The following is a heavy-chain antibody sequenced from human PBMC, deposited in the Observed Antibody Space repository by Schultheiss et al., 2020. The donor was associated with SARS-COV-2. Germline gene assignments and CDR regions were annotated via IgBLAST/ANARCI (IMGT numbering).Heavy chain of an antibody. Sequence: SETLSLTCTVSGGSISSYYWGWIRQPPGKGLEWIGYIYYSGSTYYNPSLKSRVTISVDTSKNQFSLKLSSVTAADTAVYYCARQIYYDSVNWFDPWGQGTLVTVSS. CDR3: ARQIYYDSVNWFDP. D-gene: IGHD3-3*01. CDR2: IYYSGST. V-gene: IGHV4-59*08. CDR1: GGSISSYY. J-gene: IGHJ5*02.